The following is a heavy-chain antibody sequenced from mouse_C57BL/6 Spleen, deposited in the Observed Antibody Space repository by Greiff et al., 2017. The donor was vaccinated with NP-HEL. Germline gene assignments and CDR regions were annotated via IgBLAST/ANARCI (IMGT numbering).Heavy chain of an antibody. J-gene: IGHJ4*01. CDR1: GFTFSSYA. D-gene: IGHD2-4*01. CDR2: ISDGGSYT. Sequence: EVKVVESGGGLVKPGGSLKLSCAASGFTFSSYAMSWVRQTPEKRLEWVATISDGGSYTYYPDNVKGRFTISRDNAKNNLYLQMSHLKSEDTAMYYCARGGDYGHYYAMDYWGQGTSVTVSS. CDR3: ARGGDYGHYYAMDY. V-gene: IGHV5-4*03.